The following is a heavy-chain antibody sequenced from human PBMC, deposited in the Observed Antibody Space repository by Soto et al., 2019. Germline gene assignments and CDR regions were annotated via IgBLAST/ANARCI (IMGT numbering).Heavy chain of an antibody. Sequence: ASVKVSCKAPGYTFTSYAMHWVRQAPGQRLEWMGWINAGNGNTKYSQKFQGRVTITRDTSASTAYMELSSLRSEDTAVYYCASREVPYSSGWYNYFGYWGQGTLVTVSS. J-gene: IGHJ4*02. CDR2: INAGNGNT. CDR3: ASREVPYSSGWYNYFGY. D-gene: IGHD6-19*01. V-gene: IGHV1-3*01. CDR1: GYTFTSYA.